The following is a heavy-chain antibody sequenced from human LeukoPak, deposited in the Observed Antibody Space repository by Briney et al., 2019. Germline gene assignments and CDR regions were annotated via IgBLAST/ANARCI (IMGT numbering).Heavy chain of an antibody. CDR1: GFTFSSYS. Sequence: GGSLRLSCAASGFTFSSYSMNWVRQAPGKGLEWVSSISSSSSYIYYADSVKGRFTISRDNAKNSLYLQMNSLRAEDTAAYYCARDQAVANDYWGQGTLVTVSS. D-gene: IGHD6-19*01. V-gene: IGHV3-21*01. CDR2: ISSSSSYI. J-gene: IGHJ4*02. CDR3: ARDQAVANDY.